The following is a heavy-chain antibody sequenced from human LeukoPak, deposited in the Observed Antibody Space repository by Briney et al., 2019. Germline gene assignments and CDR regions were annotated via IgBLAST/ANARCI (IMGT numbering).Heavy chain of an antibody. CDR2: ISGSGGST. CDR1: GFTFSSYA. Sequence: GGSLRLSCAASGFTFSSYAMSWVRQAPGKGLEWVSAISGSGGSTYYADSVKGRFTISRDNSKNTLYLQMNSLRAEDTAVYYCAKGRSYYDSSGYRGHPSDYWGQGTLVTVSS. CDR3: AKGRSYYDSSGYRGHPSDY. J-gene: IGHJ4*02. D-gene: IGHD3-22*01. V-gene: IGHV3-23*01.